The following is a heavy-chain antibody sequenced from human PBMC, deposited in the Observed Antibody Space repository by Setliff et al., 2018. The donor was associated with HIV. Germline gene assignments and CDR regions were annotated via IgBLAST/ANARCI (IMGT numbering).Heavy chain of an antibody. CDR1: GYSLTELS. Sequence: ASVKVSCKISGYSLTELSRHWVRQAPGKGLEWMGGFEPEYAETLYAQKFKGRVNMTVDTTTDTAYMELSGLRPDGTAVYYCATGFGAVTDYAMDVWGQGTTVTVSS. CDR3: ATGFGAVTDYAMDV. V-gene: IGHV1-24*01. D-gene: IGHD3-10*01. J-gene: IGHJ6*02. CDR2: FEPEYAET.